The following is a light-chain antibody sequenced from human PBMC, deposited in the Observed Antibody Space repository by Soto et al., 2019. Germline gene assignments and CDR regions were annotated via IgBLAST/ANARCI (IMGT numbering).Light chain of an antibody. CDR3: QQYLSYPIT. Sequence: DIQMTQSPSTLSASVGDRVTITCRASQSISSWLAWYQQTPGKAPKSLIYKASSLESGVQSRFSGSGSGTEFTLTISSLQPDDFATYYCQQYLSYPITFGQGTRLEIK. CDR2: KAS. V-gene: IGKV1-5*03. J-gene: IGKJ5*01. CDR1: QSISSW.